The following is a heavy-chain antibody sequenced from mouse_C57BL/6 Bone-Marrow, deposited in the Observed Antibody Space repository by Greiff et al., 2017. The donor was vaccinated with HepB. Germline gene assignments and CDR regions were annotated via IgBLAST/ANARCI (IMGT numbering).Heavy chain of an antibody. CDR2: IDPANGNT. V-gene: IGHV14-3*01. CDR3: ASPYFYGSSLPCY. D-gene: IGHD1-1*01. J-gene: IGHJ3*01. CDR1: GFNIKNTY. Sequence: VQLKQSVAELVRPGASVKLSCTASGFNIKNTYMHWVKQRPEQGLEWIGRIDPANGNTKYAPKFQGKATITADTSSNTAYLQLSSLTSEDTAIYYCASPYFYGSSLPCYWGQGTLVTVAA.